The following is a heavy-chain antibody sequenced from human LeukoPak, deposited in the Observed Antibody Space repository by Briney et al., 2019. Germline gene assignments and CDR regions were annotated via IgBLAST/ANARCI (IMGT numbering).Heavy chain of an antibody. J-gene: IGHJ4*02. CDR1: GGSFSGYY. Sequence: SETLSLTCAVYGGSFSGYYWSWIRQPPGKGLEWIGEINHSGSTNYNPSLKSRVTISVDTSKNQFSLKLSSVTAADTAVYYCAREGIYDFWSGYYLGADYWGQGTLVTASS. CDR3: AREGIYDFWSGYYLGADY. CDR2: INHSGST. V-gene: IGHV4-34*01. D-gene: IGHD3-3*01.